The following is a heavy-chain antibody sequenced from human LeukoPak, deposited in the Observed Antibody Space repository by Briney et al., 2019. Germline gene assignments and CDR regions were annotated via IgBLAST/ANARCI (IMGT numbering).Heavy chain of an antibody. CDR1: GGSISSYY. D-gene: IGHD3-10*01. Sequence: SETLSLTCTVSGGSISSYYWSWIRQPPGKGLEWIGYIYYSGSTNYNPSLKSRVTISVDTSMNQFSLKLSSVTAADTAVYYCASSLLEFDAFDIWGQGTMVTVSS. CDR3: ASSLLEFDAFDI. V-gene: IGHV4-59*01. CDR2: IYYSGST. J-gene: IGHJ3*02.